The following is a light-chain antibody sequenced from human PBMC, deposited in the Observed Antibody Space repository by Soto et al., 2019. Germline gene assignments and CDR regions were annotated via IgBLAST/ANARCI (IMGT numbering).Light chain of an antibody. V-gene: IGLV1-44*01. CDR3: AAWDVSLNGFYV. CDR1: SSNIGSTS. Sequence: QSVLTQPPSASGTPGQRVTISCSGSSSNIGSTSVNWYQQLPGTAPKLLIYNDNQWPSGVPDRFSGSRSGTSAFLAISGLQSEDEADYYCAAWDVSLNGFYVFGSGTKVTVL. CDR2: NDN. J-gene: IGLJ1*01.